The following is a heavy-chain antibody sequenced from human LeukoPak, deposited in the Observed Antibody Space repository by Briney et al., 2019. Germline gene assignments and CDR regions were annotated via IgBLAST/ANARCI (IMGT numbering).Heavy chain of an antibody. D-gene: IGHD3-10*01. V-gene: IGHV3-23*01. CDR1: GFTFTTYA. CDR2: ISGSGGST. Sequence: GGSLRLSCAASGFTFTTYAMGWVRQAPGKGLEWVSTISGSGGSTYYVDSVKGRFTISRDSSKNTLYLHMSSLRAEDTALYYCAKDIGWSGSGSPFDYWGQGTLVTVSS. CDR3: AKDIGWSGSGSPFDY. J-gene: IGHJ4*02.